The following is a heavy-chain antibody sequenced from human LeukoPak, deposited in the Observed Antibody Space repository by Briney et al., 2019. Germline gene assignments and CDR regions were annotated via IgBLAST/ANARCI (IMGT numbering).Heavy chain of an antibody. J-gene: IGHJ4*02. D-gene: IGHD5-18*01. Sequence: PGGSLRLSCAASGFTFSSYAMSWVRQAPGKGLEWVSAISGSGGSTYYADSVKGRFTIPRDNSKNTLYLQMNSLRAEDTAVYYCAKAVSAAMVPYYFDYWGQGTLVTVSS. CDR2: ISGSGGST. CDR3: AKAVSAAMVPYYFDY. V-gene: IGHV3-23*01. CDR1: GFTFSSYA.